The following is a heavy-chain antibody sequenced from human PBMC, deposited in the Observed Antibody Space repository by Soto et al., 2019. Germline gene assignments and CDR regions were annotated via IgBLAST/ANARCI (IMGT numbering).Heavy chain of an antibody. Sequence: PGGSPRLSCAASGFTFSSYGMPLVRQAPGKGLEWVAVISYDGSNKYYADSVKGRFTISRDNSKNTLYLQMNSLRAEDTAVYYCAKGLQWLVLFNAFDIWGQGTMVTVSS. J-gene: IGHJ3*02. CDR1: GFTFSSYG. CDR3: AKGLQWLVLFNAFDI. V-gene: IGHV3-30*18. CDR2: ISYDGSNK. D-gene: IGHD6-19*01.